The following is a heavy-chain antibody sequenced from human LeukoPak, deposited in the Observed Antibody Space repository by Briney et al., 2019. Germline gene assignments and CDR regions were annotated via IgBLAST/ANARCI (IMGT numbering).Heavy chain of an antibody. Sequence: GGSPRLSCVASGFTVSSNYMSWVRQAPGKGLEWVSAIYSGGSTYYADSVKGRFTISRDNSKNTLCLQMNSLRAEDTAVYYCARVAYAYYYYGMDVWGQGTTVTVSS. CDR1: GFTVSSNY. CDR3: ARVAYAYYYYGMDV. J-gene: IGHJ6*02. D-gene: IGHD2-15*01. V-gene: IGHV3-66*02. CDR2: IYSGGST.